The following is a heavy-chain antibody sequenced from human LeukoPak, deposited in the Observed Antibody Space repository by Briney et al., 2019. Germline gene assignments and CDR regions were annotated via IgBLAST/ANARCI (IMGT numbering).Heavy chain of an antibody. CDR2: ISYDGNDK. D-gene: IGHD3-22*01. V-gene: IGHV3-30*03. Sequence: GGSLRLSCAASGFTFNTFRMHWVRQAPGKGLEWLSSISYDGNDKNYADSVKGRFTVSRDNPNNTLYLQMNSLRAEDTAVYFCSRDQYYYDSTGYFGTLAYWGQGTLVIVSS. J-gene: IGHJ4*02. CDR1: GFTFNTFR. CDR3: SRDQYYYDSTGYFGTLAY.